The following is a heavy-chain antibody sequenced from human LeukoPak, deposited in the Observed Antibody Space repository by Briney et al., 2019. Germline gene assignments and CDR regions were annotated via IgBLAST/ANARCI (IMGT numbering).Heavy chain of an antibody. CDR2: VNPSGGTT. V-gene: IGHV1-46*01. CDR3: AREESGGLFDY. D-gene: IGHD3-16*01. J-gene: IGHJ4*02. Sequence: ASVKVSCKVSGYTLTELSIHWVRQAPGQGLEWMGKVNPSGGTTTYAQKFQGRVTVTRDTPTSTVYMEMSSLRPEDTAVYYCAREESGGLFDYWGQGTLLTVSS. CDR1: GYTLTELS.